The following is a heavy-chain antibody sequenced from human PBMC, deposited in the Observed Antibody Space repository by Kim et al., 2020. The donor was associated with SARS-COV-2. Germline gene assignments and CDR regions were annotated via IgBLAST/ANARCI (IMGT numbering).Heavy chain of an antibody. CDR3: VKSGPIPYGFYPFDY. J-gene: IGHJ4*02. D-gene: IGHD3-22*01. Sequence: SGKGRFTISRDNSKNTLYLQMSSLRAQDTAVYYCVKSGPIPYGFYPFDYWGQGTLVTVSS. V-gene: IGHV3-64D*06.